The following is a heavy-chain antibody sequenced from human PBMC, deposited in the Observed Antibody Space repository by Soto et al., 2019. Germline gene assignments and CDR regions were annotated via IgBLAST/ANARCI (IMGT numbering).Heavy chain of an antibody. D-gene: IGHD3-9*01. CDR2: ISSSSSYI. Sequence: EVQLVESGGGLVKPGGSLRLSCAASGLTFSSYSMNWVRQAPGKGLEWVSSISSSSSYIYYADSMEGRFTISRDNAKNSLYLQMNSLRAEDTAVYYCAREDYDIMTGFVYWGQGTLVTVSS. V-gene: IGHV3-21*01. CDR3: AREDYDIMTGFVY. CDR1: GLTFSSYS. J-gene: IGHJ4*02.